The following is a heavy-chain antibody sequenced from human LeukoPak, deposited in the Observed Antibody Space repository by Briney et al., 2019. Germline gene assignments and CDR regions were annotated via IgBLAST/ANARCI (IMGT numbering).Heavy chain of an antibody. CDR3: ARTPSRNSVYFDY. Sequence: SVKVSCKASGGTFSSYAISWVRQAPGQGLEWMGGIIPIFGTANYAQKFQGRVTITADKSTSTAYMELSSLRSEDTAVYYCARTPSRNSVYFDYWGQGTLVTVSS. CDR1: GGTFSSYA. D-gene: IGHD4-23*01. V-gene: IGHV1-69*06. J-gene: IGHJ4*02. CDR2: IIPIFGTA.